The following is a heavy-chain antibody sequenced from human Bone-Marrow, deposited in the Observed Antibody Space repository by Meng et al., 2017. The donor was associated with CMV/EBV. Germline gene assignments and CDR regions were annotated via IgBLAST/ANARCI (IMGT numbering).Heavy chain of an antibody. CDR1: GFTFSSYT. CDR2: ISGSGKYI. Sequence: GESLKISCAGSGFTFSSYTMNWVRQAPGKGLEWVSSISGSGKYIFNADSVKGRFTISRDNAKNSLFLQMNSLRAEDTGVYYCARDLFLGFCSDSQCRSWFDPWGQGTLVTVSS. J-gene: IGHJ5*02. CDR3: ARDLFLGFCSDSQCRSWFDP. D-gene: IGHD2-15*01. V-gene: IGHV3-21*01.